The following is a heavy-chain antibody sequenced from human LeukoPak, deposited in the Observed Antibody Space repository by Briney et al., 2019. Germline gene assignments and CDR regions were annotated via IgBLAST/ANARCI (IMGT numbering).Heavy chain of an antibody. J-gene: IGHJ4*02. Sequence: ASVKVSCKAPGYTFTGYYMHWVRQAPGQGLEWMGWINPNSGGTNYAQKFQGRVTMTRDTSISTAYMELSRLRSDDTAVYYCARDSSGSSTFLFDYWGQGTLVTVSS. D-gene: IGHD1-26*01. CDR1: GYTFTGYY. V-gene: IGHV1-2*02. CDR3: ARDSSGSSTFLFDY. CDR2: INPNSGGT.